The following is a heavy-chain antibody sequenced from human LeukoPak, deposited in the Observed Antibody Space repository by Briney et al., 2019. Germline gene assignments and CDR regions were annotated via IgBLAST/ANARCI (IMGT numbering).Heavy chain of an antibody. CDR3: ARPFCSGGSCHDYFDY. V-gene: IGHV1-2*02. D-gene: IGHD2-15*01. J-gene: IGHJ4*02. CDR1: GYTFTGYY. Sequence: GASVKVSCKASGYTFTGYYMHWVRQAPGQGLEWMGWINPYTGGTNYAQKFQGRVTMTRDPSIGTAYMELSRLRSDDTAVYYCARPFCSGGSCHDYFDYWGQGTLVTVSS. CDR2: INPYTGGT.